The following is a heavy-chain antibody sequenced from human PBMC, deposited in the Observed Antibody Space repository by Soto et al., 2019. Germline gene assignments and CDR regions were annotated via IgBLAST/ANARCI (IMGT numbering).Heavy chain of an antibody. CDR1: GGSISSYY. D-gene: IGHD6-19*01. V-gene: IGHV4-59*01. Sequence: SDTLSLTCTVSGGSISSYYWSWIRQPPGKGLEWIGYIYYSGSTNYNPSLKSRVTISVDTSKNQFSLKLSSVTAADTAVYYCARAGSGWSNWFDPWGQGTLVTVSS. CDR2: IYYSGST. J-gene: IGHJ5*02. CDR3: ARAGSGWSNWFDP.